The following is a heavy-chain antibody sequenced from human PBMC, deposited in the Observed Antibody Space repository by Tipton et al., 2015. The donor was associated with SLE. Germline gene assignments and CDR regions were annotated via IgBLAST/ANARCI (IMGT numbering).Heavy chain of an antibody. J-gene: IGHJ6*03. Sequence: LRLSCAVYGGSFSGYYWNWIRQPPGKGLEWIGEINHSGSTNYNPSLKSRATISVDTSKNQFSLKLSSVTAADTAVYYCARAGYSSSWYTLDYYYYYMDVWGQGTMVTVSS. CDR2: INHSGST. V-gene: IGHV4-34*01. D-gene: IGHD6-13*01. CDR1: GGSFSGYY. CDR3: ARAGYSSSWYTLDYYYYYMDV.